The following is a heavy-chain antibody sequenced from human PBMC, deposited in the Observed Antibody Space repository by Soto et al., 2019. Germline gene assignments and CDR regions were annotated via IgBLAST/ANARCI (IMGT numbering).Heavy chain of an antibody. D-gene: IGHD2-2*01. J-gene: IGHJ5*02. CDR1: GFSLSNTRLG. Sequence: QVTLKESGPVVVKPTETLTLTCTVSGFSLSNTRLGVSWIRQPPGKALEWLAHIFSNAEKSYSTSLKNRLTISQDTSRSQVVLTMTNVDPVDSATYYCALIKDCSRTDCYLASFDPWGQGTLVTVSS. CDR2: IFSNAEK. V-gene: IGHV2-26*01. CDR3: ALIKDCSRTDCYLASFDP.